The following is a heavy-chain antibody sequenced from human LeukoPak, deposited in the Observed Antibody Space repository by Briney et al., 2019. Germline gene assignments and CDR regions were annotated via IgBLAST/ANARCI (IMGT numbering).Heavy chain of an antibody. CDR1: GFTFSSYW. CDR2: IKQDGSEK. V-gene: IGHV3-7*01. Sequence: GGSLRLSCAASGFTFSSYWMSWVRQAPGKGLEWVANIKQDGSEKYYVDSVKGRFTISRDNAKNSLYLQMNSLRAEDTAVYYCASEAYCGGDCYSDYWGQGTLVTVSS. CDR3: ASEAYCGGDCYSDY. D-gene: IGHD2-21*02. J-gene: IGHJ4*02.